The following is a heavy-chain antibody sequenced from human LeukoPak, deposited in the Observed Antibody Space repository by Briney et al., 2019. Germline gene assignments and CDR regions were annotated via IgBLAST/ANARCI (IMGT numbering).Heavy chain of an antibody. V-gene: IGHV1-69*13. CDR3: ARDGYNFSYYYYGMDV. J-gene: IGHJ6*02. Sequence: SVKVSCKASGGTFSSYAISWVRQAPGQGLEWMAGIIPIFGTANYAQKFQGRVTITADESTSTAYMEPSSLRSEDTAVYYCARDGYNFSYYYYGMDVWGQGTTVTVSS. CDR2: IIPIFGTA. CDR1: GGTFSSYA. D-gene: IGHD5-24*01.